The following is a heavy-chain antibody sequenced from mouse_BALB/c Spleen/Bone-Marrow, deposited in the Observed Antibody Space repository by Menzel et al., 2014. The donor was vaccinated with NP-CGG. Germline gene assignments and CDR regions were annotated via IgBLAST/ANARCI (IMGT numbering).Heavy chain of an antibody. CDR1: GFTFSSYG. D-gene: IGHD2-4*01. CDR3: ARDYDYDY. Sequence: EVKLVDSGGGLVQPGGSLKLSCAASGFTFSSYGMSWVRQTPDKRLELVATINSNGGSTYYPDSVKGRFTISRDNAKNTLYLQMSSLKSEDTAMYYCARDYDYDYWGQGTTLTVSS. J-gene: IGHJ2*01. CDR2: INSNGGST. V-gene: IGHV5-6-3*01.